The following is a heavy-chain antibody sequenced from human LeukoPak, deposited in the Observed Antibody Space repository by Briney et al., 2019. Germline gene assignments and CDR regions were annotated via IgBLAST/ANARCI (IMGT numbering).Heavy chain of an antibody. V-gene: IGHV3-23*01. CDR1: GFTFSSYA. D-gene: IGHD3-22*01. J-gene: IGHJ4*02. CDR2: ISGSGGST. CDR3: ARLDYYDSSGYYYRAGDY. Sequence: GGSLRLSCAASGFTFSSYAMSWVRQAPGKGLEWVSAISGSGGSTYYADSVKGRFTISRDNSKNSLYLQMTGLRAEDTAVYYCARLDYYDSSGYYYRAGDYWGQGTLVTVSS.